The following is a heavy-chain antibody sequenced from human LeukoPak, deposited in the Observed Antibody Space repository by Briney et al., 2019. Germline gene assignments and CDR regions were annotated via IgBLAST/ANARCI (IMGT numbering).Heavy chain of an antibody. CDR3: ARDLAGNYFDY. D-gene: IGHD3-10*01. CDR1: GYTFTGYY. Sequence: ASVKVSCKASGYTFTGYYMHWVRQAPGQGLEWMGRINPNSGGTNYAQKFQGRVTMTRDTSISTAYMELSRLRSEDTAVYYCARDLAGNYFDYWGQGTLVTVSS. J-gene: IGHJ4*02. V-gene: IGHV1-2*06. CDR2: INPNSGGT.